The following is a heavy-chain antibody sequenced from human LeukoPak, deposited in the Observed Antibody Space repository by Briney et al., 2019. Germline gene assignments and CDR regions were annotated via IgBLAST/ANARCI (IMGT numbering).Heavy chain of an antibody. CDR2: FDPEDGET. J-gene: IGHJ3*02. V-gene: IGHV1-24*01. D-gene: IGHD1-26*01. CDR3: ATGPFGRWELHKDAFDI. Sequence: RASVKVSCKVSGYTLTELSMHWVRQAPGKGLEWMGGFDPEDGETIYAQKFQGRVTMTEDTSTDTASMELSSLRSEDTAVYYCATGPFGRWELHKDAFDIWGQGTMVTVSS. CDR1: GYTLTELS.